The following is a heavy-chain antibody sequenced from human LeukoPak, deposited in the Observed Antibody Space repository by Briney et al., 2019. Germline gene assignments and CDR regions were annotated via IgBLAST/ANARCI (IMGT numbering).Heavy chain of an antibody. V-gene: IGHV4-39*01. Sequence: PSETLSLTCTVSGASINSSSDHWGWIRQPPGKGLEWIGSMYYSGSAYYNPSVESRVTISVDTSKNQFSLKLSSVTAADTAVYYCARLEYADYLYFSYYIDVWGKGTTVTISS. J-gene: IGHJ6*03. CDR2: MYYSGSA. D-gene: IGHD4-17*01. CDR3: ARLEYADYLYFSYYIDV. CDR1: GASINSSSDH.